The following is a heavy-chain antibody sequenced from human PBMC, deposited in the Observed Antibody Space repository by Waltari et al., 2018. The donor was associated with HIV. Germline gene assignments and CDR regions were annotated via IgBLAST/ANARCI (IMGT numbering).Heavy chain of an antibody. J-gene: IGHJ3*02. D-gene: IGHD1-26*01. CDR3: ARRLVGADAFEI. Sequence: GYSFTSYWIGWVRQAPGTGLEWMGDIYPADSDTTYNPSFRGQVTISVDTSISTAYVQWRSLKASDTAVYFCARRLVGADAFEIWGQGTEVIVSS. CDR2: IYPADSDT. CDR1: GYSFTSYW. V-gene: IGHV5-51*01.